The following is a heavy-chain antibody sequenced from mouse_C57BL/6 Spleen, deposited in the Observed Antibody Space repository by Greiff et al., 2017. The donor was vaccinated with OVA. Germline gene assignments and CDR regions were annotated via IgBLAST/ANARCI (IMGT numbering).Heavy chain of an antibody. Sequence: EVQLVESGEGLVKPGGSLKLSCAASGFTFSSYAMSWVRQTPEKRLEWVAYISSGGDYIYYADTVKGRFTISRDNARNTLYLQMSSLKSEDTAMYYCTRETPLDYYGSSYVGWYFDVWGTGTTVTVSS. V-gene: IGHV5-9-1*02. CDR1: GFTFSSYA. J-gene: IGHJ1*03. CDR3: TRETPLDYYGSSYVGWYFDV. CDR2: ISSGGDYI. D-gene: IGHD1-1*01.